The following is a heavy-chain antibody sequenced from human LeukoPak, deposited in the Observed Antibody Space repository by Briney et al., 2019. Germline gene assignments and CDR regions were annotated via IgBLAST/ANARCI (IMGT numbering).Heavy chain of an antibody. V-gene: IGHV1-2*02. CDR1: GYTFTAYY. J-gene: IGHJ4*02. D-gene: IGHD2-15*01. Sequence: ASVKVSCKASGYTFTAYYMHWVRQAPGQGLEWMGWIDASNGDTKYAQKFQGRVTISRDTSTGTSYMELRSLISGDTAAYYCASEAFCAGGRCYLQRVASWGPGTLVTVSS. CDR2: IDASNGDT. CDR3: ASEAFCAGGRCYLQRVAS.